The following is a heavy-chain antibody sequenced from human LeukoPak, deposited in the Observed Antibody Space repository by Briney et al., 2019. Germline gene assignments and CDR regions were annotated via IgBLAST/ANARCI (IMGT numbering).Heavy chain of an antibody. D-gene: IGHD5-12*01. V-gene: IGHV1-24*01. CDR2: FDPEDGET. J-gene: IGHJ4*02. CDR1: GYTLTELS. CDR3: ATDFEYSRYFGFDY. Sequence: ASVKVSCKVSGYTLTELSMHWVRQAPGKGLEWMGGFDPEDGETIYAQKFQGRVTMTEDTSTDTAYMELSSLRSEDTAVYYCATDFEYSRYFGFDYWGQGTLVTVSS.